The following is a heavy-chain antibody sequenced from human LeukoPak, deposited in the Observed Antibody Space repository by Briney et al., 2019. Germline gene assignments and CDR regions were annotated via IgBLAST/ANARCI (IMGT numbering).Heavy chain of an antibody. CDR2: INPNSGAT. J-gene: IGHJ4*02. Sequence: ASVKVSCKASGYTFTDYYMHWVRQAPGQGLEWMGSINPNSGATNSAQKFQGRVTMTRDTSISTAYMELSRLTSDDTAVYYCARSRGTYSFDYWGQGALVTVSS. D-gene: IGHD3-10*01. CDR1: GYTFTDYY. V-gene: IGHV1-2*02. CDR3: ARSRGTYSFDY.